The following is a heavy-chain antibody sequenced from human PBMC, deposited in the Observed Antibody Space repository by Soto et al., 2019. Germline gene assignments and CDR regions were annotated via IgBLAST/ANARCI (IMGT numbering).Heavy chain of an antibody. CDR1: GFTFTSSA. Sequence: GASVKVSCKASGFTFTSSAVHWVRQARGQRLEWIGWIVVGNGYTNYAQKFQERVTITRDMSTSTAYMELSSLRSEDTAVYYCAARGPMFNYYYYGMEVWGQGTTVTVSS. CDR3: AARGPMFNYYYYGMEV. D-gene: IGHD3-10*02. CDR2: IVVGNGYT. V-gene: IGHV1-58*01. J-gene: IGHJ6*02.